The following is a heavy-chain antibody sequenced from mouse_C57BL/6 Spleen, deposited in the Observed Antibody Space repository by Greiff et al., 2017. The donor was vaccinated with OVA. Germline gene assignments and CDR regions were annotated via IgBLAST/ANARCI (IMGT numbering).Heavy chain of an antibody. CDR1: GFTFSSYA. V-gene: IGHV5-9-1*02. J-gene: IGHJ2*01. D-gene: IGHD1-1*01. Sequence: EVKLMESGEGLVKPGGSLKLSCAASGFTFSSYAMSWVRQTPEKRLEWVAYISSGGDYIYYADTVKGRFTISRDNARNTLYLQMSSLKSEDTAMYYCTRDRSTTVVAKGYFDYWGQGTTLTVSS. CDR2: ISSGGDYI. CDR3: TRDRSTTVVAKGYFDY.